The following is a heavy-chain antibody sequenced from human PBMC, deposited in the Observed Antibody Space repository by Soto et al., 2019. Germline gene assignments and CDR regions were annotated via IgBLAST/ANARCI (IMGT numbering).Heavy chain of an antibody. Sequence: ASVKVSCKASGYTFTGYYMHWVRQAPGQGLEWMGWINPNSGGTNYAQKFQGWVTMTRDTSISTAYMELSRLRSDDTAVYYCARLGIYPNWYFDLWGRGTLVTVSS. CDR1: GYTFTGYY. CDR2: INPNSGGT. V-gene: IGHV1-2*04. J-gene: IGHJ2*01. D-gene: IGHD3-3*01. CDR3: ARLGIYPNWYFDL.